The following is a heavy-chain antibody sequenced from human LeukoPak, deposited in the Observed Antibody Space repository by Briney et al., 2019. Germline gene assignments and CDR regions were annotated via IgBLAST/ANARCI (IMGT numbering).Heavy chain of an antibody. CDR3: ARYSGTYYVY. CDR2: IYYSGST. J-gene: IGHJ4*02. Sequence: SATLSLTCTVSGGSISSYYWSWIRQPPGKGLEWIGYIYYSGSTNYNPSLKSRVTISVDTSKNQFSLKLSSVTAADTAVYYCARYSGTYYVYWGQGTLVTVSS. V-gene: IGHV4-59*01. D-gene: IGHD1-26*01. CDR1: GGSISSYY.